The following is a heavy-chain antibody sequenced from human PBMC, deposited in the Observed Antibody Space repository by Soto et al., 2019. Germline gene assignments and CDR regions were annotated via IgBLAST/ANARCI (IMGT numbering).Heavy chain of an antibody. J-gene: IGHJ4*02. Sequence: GGSLRLSCAASGFTFSGYGMHWVRQAPGKGLEWVAVIWYDGSNKYYADSVKGRFTISRDNSKNTLYLQMNSLRAEDTAVYYCARDSPYYDFWSGYWNPWGQGTLVTVSS. CDR2: IWYDGSNK. D-gene: IGHD3-3*01. CDR1: GFTFSGYG. V-gene: IGHV3-33*01. CDR3: ARDSPYYDFWSGYWNP.